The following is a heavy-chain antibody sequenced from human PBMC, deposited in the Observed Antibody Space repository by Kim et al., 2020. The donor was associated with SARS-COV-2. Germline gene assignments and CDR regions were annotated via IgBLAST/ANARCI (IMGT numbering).Heavy chain of an antibody. D-gene: IGHD2-2*02. V-gene: IGHV3-23*01. CDR3: AKDQYQLLYTIYFDY. Sequence: GGSLRLSCAASGFTFSSYAMSWVRQAPGKGLEWVSAISGSGGSTYYADSVKGRFTISRDNSKNTLYLQMNSLRAEDTAVYYCAKDQYQLLYTIYFDYWGQGTLVTVSS. J-gene: IGHJ4*02. CDR1: GFTFSSYA. CDR2: ISGSGGST.